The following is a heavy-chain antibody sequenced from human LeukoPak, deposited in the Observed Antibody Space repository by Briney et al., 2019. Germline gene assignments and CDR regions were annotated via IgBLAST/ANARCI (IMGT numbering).Heavy chain of an antibody. CDR1: GGSFSGYY. J-gene: IGHJ4*02. Sequence: SETLSLTCAVYGGSFSGYYWSWIRQPPGKGLEWIGEINHSGSTNYNPSLKSRVTISVDTSKNQFSLKLSSVTAADTAVYYCARERGVTTEYYFDYWGQGTLVTVSS. CDR3: ARERGVTTEYYFDY. V-gene: IGHV4-34*01. CDR2: INHSGST. D-gene: IGHD1-26*01.